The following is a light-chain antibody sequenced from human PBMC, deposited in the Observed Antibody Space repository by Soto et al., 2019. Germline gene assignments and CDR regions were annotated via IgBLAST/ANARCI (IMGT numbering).Light chain of an antibody. Sequence: QSVLTQSPSASGAPGQRVTISCSGSSSNIGSNNLYWYQQLPGTAPKLLIYRNDQRPSGVPDRFSGSKSGTSASLAISGLRSEDGADYYCAAWDDSLSGVVFGGGTKLTVL. J-gene: IGLJ2*01. V-gene: IGLV1-47*01. CDR3: AAWDDSLSGVV. CDR1: SSNIGSNN. CDR2: RND.